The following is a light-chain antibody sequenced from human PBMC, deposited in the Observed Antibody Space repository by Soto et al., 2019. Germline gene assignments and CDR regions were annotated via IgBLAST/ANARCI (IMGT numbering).Light chain of an antibody. CDR2: GAS. Sequence: EIVLTQSPGTLSLSPGERATLSCRASQSVNSNYLAWYQQKPGQAPRLLIYGASSRAAGIPDRFSGSGSGTDFTLTISSLQPEDFATYYCQQFNVFGGGTKVEIK. V-gene: IGKV3-20*01. CDR3: QQFNV. J-gene: IGKJ4*01. CDR1: QSVNSNY.